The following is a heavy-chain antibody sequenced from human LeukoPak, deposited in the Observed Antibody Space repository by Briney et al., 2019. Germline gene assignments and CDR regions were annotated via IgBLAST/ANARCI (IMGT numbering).Heavy chain of an antibody. CDR1: GGSISSYY. CDR3: ARSYGSGSYFDY. D-gene: IGHD3-10*01. Sequence: RTSETLSLTCTVSGGSISSYYWSWIRQSSGKGLEWIGYIYYKGSTNYNPSLKSRVTISVDTSKNQFSLKLSSVTAADTAVYYCARSYGSGSYFDYWGQGTLVTVSS. J-gene: IGHJ4*02. V-gene: IGHV4-59*01. CDR2: IYYKGST.